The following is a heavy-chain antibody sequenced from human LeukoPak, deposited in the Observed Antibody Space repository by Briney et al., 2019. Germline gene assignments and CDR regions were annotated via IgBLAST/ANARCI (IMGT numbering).Heavy chain of an antibody. J-gene: IGHJ4*02. Sequence: GGSLRLSCAASGFSFSTYGMDWVRQAPGKGLEWVALISDDGIKKYYADSVKGRFIISRDNSKNTLYLQMNSLRFEDTAVYYCAATEMAHFDYWGQGTLVTVSS. CDR3: AATEMAHFDY. CDR1: GFSFSTYG. D-gene: IGHD5-24*01. CDR2: ISDDGIKK. V-gene: IGHV3-30*03.